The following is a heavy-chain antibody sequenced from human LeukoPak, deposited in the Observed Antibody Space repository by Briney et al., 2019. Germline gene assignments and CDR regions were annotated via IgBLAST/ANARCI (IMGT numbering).Heavy chain of an antibody. CDR3: ARHGPGGSYYDIWFDP. D-gene: IGHD1-26*01. V-gene: IGHV4-39*01. J-gene: IGHJ5*02. CDR1: GGSISSSSYY. Sequence: SETLSLTCTVSGGSISSSSYYWGWIRQPPGKGLEWIGSIYYSGSTYYNPSLKSRVTISVDTSKNQFSLKLSSVTAADTAVYYCARHGPGGSYYDIWFDPWGQGTLVTVSS. CDR2: IYYSGST.